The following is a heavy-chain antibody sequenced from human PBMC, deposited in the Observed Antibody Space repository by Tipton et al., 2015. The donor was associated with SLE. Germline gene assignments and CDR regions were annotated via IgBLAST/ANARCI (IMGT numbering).Heavy chain of an antibody. CDR1: GFTFSSYS. V-gene: IGHV3-49*04. CDR3: TRGYSSGWYDY. J-gene: IGHJ4*02. D-gene: IGHD6-19*01. CDR2: IRSKAYGGTT. Sequence: SLRLSCAASGFTFSSYSMSWVRQAPGKGLEWVGFIRSKAYGGTTEYAASVKGRFTISRDDSKSIAYLQMNSLKTEDTAVYYCTRGYSSGWYDYWGQGTLVTVSS.